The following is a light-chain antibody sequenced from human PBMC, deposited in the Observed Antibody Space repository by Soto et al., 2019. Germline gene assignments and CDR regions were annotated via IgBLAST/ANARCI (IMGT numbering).Light chain of an antibody. CDR2: AVT. V-gene: IGLV2-11*01. CDR3: CSHAGGSSWV. CDR1: SSDVGANNY. J-gene: IGLJ3*02. Sequence: QSALTQPASVSGSPGQPITISCTGTSSDVGANNYVSWYQHHPGKAPKLLIYAVTNRPSGVPYRFSGSKSGSTASLTISGLQAEDEADYYCCSHAGGSSWVFGGGTKLTVL.